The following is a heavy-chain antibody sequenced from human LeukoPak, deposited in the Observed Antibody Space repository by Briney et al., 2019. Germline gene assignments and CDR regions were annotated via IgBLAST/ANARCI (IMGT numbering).Heavy chain of an antibody. Sequence: GGSLRLTCAASGFTFSSHWMNWVRRAPGKGLEWVAIINQDGGRIGYGDSVKGRFTISRDNAQNSLYLQMNSLRAEDTAVYYCARDPAGETYDLWGQGTMVTVSS. CDR1: GFTFSSHW. J-gene: IGHJ3*01. CDR3: ARDPAGETYDL. V-gene: IGHV3-7*03. CDR2: INQDGGRI.